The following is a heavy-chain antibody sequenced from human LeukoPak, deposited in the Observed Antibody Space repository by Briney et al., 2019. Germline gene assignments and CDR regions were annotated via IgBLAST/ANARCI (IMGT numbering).Heavy chain of an antibody. Sequence: GGSLRLSCAASEFTFSNYVMNWVRQAPGKGLEWVSSIRQSGDITYYADSVKGRFTISRDNTKNTLSLQMNSLSREDTAIYYCVRRGGSDGWGAFDIWGQGTVVTVSS. CDR3: VRRGGSDGWGAFDI. D-gene: IGHD5-24*01. CDR1: EFTFSNYV. CDR2: IRQSGDIT. J-gene: IGHJ3*02. V-gene: IGHV3-23*01.